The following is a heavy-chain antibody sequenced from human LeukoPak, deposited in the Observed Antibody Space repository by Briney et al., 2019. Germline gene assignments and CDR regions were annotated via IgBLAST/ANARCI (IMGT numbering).Heavy chain of an antibody. CDR1: GGTFSSYT. CDR3: ARVSSGQDGMDV. V-gene: IGHV1-69*02. Sequence: ASVKVSCKASGGTFSSYTISWVRQAPGQGLEWMGRIIPILGIANYAQKFQGRVTITADESTSTAYMELSSLRSEDTAVYYCARVSSGQDGMDVWGQGTTVTVSS. D-gene: IGHD3-22*01. CDR2: IIPILGIA. J-gene: IGHJ6*02.